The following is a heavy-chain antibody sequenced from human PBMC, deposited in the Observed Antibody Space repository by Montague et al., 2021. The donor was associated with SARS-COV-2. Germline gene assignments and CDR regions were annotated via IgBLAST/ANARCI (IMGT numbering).Heavy chain of an antibody. D-gene: IGHD6-13*01. CDR1: RGSISSGGNY. CDR3: ARGRRYSSTWYGAFDP. J-gene: IGHJ5*02. CDR2: SYYSGST. Sequence: TLSLTCTVSRGSISSGGNYWSWIRQHPVKGLEWIGYSYYSGSTYYNPSLKSRVSISVDTSKNQFSLKLGSVTAADTAVYYCARGRRYSSTWYGAFDPWGQGMQVTGSS. V-gene: IGHV4-31*03.